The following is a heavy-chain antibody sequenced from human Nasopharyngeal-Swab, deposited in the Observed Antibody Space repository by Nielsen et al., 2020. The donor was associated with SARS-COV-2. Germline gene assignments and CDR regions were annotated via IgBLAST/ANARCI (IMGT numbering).Heavy chain of an antibody. Sequence: ASVKVSCKASGYTFTSYAMNWVRQAPGQGLEWMGWINTNTGNPTYAQGFTGRFVFSLDTSVSTAYLQISSLKTEDTAVYYCKVIAAAGTDYWGQGTLVTVSS. CDR2: INTNTGNP. CDR1: GYTFTSYA. CDR3: KVIAAAGTDY. V-gene: IGHV7-4-1*02. D-gene: IGHD6-13*01. J-gene: IGHJ4*02.